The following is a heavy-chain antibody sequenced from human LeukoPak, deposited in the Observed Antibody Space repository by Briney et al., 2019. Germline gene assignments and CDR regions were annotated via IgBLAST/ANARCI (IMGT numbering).Heavy chain of an antibody. V-gene: IGHV3-74*01. Sequence: GGSLGLSCAASGFTFSSYSMNWVRQAPGKGLVWVSRINSDGSSTSYADSVKGRFTISRDNAKNTLYLQMNSLRAEDTAVYYCARFYCSSTSCLEDYWGQGTLVTVSS. D-gene: IGHD2-2*01. J-gene: IGHJ4*02. CDR2: INSDGSST. CDR3: ARFYCSSTSCLEDY. CDR1: GFTFSSYS.